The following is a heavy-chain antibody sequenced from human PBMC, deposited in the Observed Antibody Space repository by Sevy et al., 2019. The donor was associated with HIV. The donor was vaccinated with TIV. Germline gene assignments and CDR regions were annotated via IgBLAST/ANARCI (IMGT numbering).Heavy chain of an antibody. CDR1: GYTFTGYY. V-gene: IGHV1-2*02. Sequence: ASVKVSCKASGYTFTGYYLHWVRQAPGQGLEWMGWINPKSGGTNYAPKFQGRVTMTRDTSISTASMELCRLRSDDTAVYYCTRSAAEAKNFYCGGDCYSDYWGQGTLVTVSS. J-gene: IGHJ4*02. CDR2: INPKSGGT. CDR3: TRSAAEAKNFYCGGDCYSDY. D-gene: IGHD2-21*02.